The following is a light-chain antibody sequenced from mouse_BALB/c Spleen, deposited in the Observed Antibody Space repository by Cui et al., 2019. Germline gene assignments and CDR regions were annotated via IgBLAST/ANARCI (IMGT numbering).Light chain of an antibody. CDR1: QSLLNSGNQKNY. Sequence: DIVMTPSPSSLSVSAGEMVPMSCHSSQSLLNSGNQKNYFAGYQQKPGQPPKRLIYGASTRESGVPDRFTGSGSGTDFTLTISSVQAEDLAVYYCQNDHSYPYTFGGGTKLEIK. CDR2: GAS. J-gene: IGKJ2*01. V-gene: IGKV8-28*01. CDR3: QNDHSYPYT.